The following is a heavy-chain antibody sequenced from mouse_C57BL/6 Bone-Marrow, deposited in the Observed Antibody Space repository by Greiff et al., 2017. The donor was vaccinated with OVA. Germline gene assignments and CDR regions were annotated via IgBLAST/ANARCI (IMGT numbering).Heavy chain of an antibody. V-gene: IGHV10-1*01. J-gene: IGHJ4*01. CDR3: VRGYGFYYAMDY. D-gene: IGHD1-1*02. Sequence: EVKVVESGGGLVQPKGSLKLSCAASGFSFNTYAMNWVRQAPGKGLEWVARIRSKSNNYATYYADSVKDRFTISRDDSESMLYLQMNNLKTEDTAMYYCVRGYGFYYAMDYWGQGTSVTVSS. CDR1: GFSFNTYA. CDR2: IRSKSNNYAT.